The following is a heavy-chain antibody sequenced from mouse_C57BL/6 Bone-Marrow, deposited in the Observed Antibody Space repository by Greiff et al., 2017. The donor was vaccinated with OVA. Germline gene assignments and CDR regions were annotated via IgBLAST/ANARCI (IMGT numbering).Heavy chain of an antibody. CDR2: IDPSDSYT. CDR1: GYTFTSYW. CDR3: ARMRGTGYFDY. D-gene: IGHD3-3*01. J-gene: IGHJ2*01. V-gene: IGHV1-59*01. Sequence: LQQPGAELVRPGTSVKLSCKASGYTFTSYWMHWVKQRPGQGLEWIGVIDPSDSYTNYNQKFKGKATLTVDTSSSTAYMQLSSLTSEDSAVYYCARMRGTGYFDYWGQGTTLTVSS.